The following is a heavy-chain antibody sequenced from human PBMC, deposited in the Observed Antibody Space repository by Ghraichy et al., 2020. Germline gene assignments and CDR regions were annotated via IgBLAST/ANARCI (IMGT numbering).Heavy chain of an antibody. CDR3: ARERSEDSSGYYYSIEHEYYFDY. Sequence: GSLRLSCAASGFTFSSYSMNWVRQAPGKGLEWVSYISSSSSTIYYADSVKGRFTISRDNAKNSLYLQMNSLRDEDTAVYYCARERSEDSSGYYYSIEHEYYFDYWGQGTLVTVSS. V-gene: IGHV3-48*02. CDR2: ISSSSSTI. D-gene: IGHD3-22*01. CDR1: GFTFSSYS. J-gene: IGHJ4*02.